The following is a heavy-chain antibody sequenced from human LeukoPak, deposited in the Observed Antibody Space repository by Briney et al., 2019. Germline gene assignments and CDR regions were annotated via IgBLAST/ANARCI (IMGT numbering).Heavy chain of an antibody. D-gene: IGHD3-9*01. CDR2: IYTSGST. CDR1: GGSISSSNW. J-gene: IGHJ4*02. CDR3: ARGFEYYDILTGHYSPHYFDY. V-gene: IGHV4-4*02. Sequence: SETLSLTCAVSGGSISSSNWWSWVRQPPGKGLEWIGRIYTSGSTNYNPSLKSRVTISVDTSKNQFSLKLSSVTAADTAVYYCARGFEYYDILTGHYSPHYFDYWGQGTLVTVSS.